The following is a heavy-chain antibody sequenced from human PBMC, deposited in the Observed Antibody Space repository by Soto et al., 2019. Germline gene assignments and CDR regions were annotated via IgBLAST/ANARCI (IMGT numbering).Heavy chain of an antibody. J-gene: IGHJ4*02. D-gene: IGHD3-22*01. CDR1: GGPISSVDHW. CDR3: AISAADDRCFEA. Sequence: PSETLSLTCTVSGGPISSVDHWWTWIGQPPGKGQEWLGYIHSGGATDVNASLKSLLALSLGVSPTRYSLTVKPVTPADAALYFCAISAADDRCFEAWGQGILGTASS. CDR2: IHSGGAT. V-gene: IGHV4-30-4*01.